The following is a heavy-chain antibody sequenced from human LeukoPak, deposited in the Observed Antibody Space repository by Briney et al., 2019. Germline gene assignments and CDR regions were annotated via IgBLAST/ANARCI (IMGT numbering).Heavy chain of an antibody. Sequence: GGSLRLSCAASGSTFSTYGMHWVRQPPGKGLEWVAVIWSDGSNEYYADSVKGRFTISRDNSKNTLYLQMNSLRAEDTAVYYCAKDSENGVADYWGQGTLVTVSS. J-gene: IGHJ4*02. CDR3: AKDSENGVADY. D-gene: IGHD1-1*01. V-gene: IGHV3-33*06. CDR2: IWSDGSNE. CDR1: GSTFSTYG.